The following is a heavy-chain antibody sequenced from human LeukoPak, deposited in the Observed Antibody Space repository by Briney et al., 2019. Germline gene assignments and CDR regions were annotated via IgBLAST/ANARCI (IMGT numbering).Heavy chain of an antibody. Sequence: GASVKVSCKASGYTFTSYYMHWVRQAPGQGLEWMGIINPSGGSTSYAQKFQGRVTMTEDTSTDTAYMELSSLRSEDTAVYYCATVIHRLWSASGPFDYWGQGTLVTVSS. CDR1: GYTFTSYY. J-gene: IGHJ4*02. D-gene: IGHD5-18*01. V-gene: IGHV1-46*01. CDR2: INPSGGST. CDR3: ATVIHRLWSASGPFDY.